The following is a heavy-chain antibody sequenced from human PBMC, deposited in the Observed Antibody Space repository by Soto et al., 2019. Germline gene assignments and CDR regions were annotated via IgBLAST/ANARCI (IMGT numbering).Heavy chain of an antibody. D-gene: IGHD6-19*01. CDR1: GFTFSSYA. CDR2: ISYDGSNQ. J-gene: IGHJ5*02. Sequence: QVQLVESGGGVIQPGRSLRLSCAASGFTFSSYAMHWVRQAPGKGLEWVAVISYDGSNQYYADSVKGRFTISRDNSKNTLYLQMNSLIAEDTAVYYCARAWDSSGWYDLLGHRTLVTVSS. V-gene: IGHV3-30-3*01. CDR3: ARAWDSSGWYDL.